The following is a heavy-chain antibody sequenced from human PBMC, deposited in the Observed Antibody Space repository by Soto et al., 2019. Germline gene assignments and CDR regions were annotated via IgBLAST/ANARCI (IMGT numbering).Heavy chain of an antibody. CDR1: GFTIGSYA. CDR3: AKGKYSNYYYYYFDV. J-gene: IGHJ6*03. D-gene: IGHD4-4*01. V-gene: IGHV3-23*01. Sequence: GGSLRLSCAASGFTIGSYAMSWVRQARGKGLEWVSAISGSGGSTYYAASVKGRFTISRDNSKNTLYLQMNSLRAEVTAVYYCAKGKYSNYYYYYFDVWGKGTTVTVSS. CDR2: ISGSGGST.